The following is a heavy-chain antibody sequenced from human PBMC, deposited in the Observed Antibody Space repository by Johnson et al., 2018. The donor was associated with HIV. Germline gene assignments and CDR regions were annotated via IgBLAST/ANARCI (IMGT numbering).Heavy chain of an antibody. CDR2: VSGSADST. CDR1: GFTFSSYA. Sequence: EVQLVESGGGLVQPGRSLRLSCAASGFTFSSYAMSWVRQAPGKGLEWVSAVSGSADSTYYADSVKGRFTISRDNSKNTLFLQMNSLRAEDTAVYYCAKIRSQYTGAFDIWGQGTMVTVSS. J-gene: IGHJ3*02. V-gene: IGHV3-23*04. CDR3: AKIRSQYTGAFDI. D-gene: IGHD1-26*01.